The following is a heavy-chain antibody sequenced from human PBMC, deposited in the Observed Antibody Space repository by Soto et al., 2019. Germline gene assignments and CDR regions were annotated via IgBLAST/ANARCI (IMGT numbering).Heavy chain of an antibody. CDR1: GDSFTNYW. D-gene: IGHD3-9*01. CDR2: IYPGDSDT. V-gene: IGHV5-51*01. Sequence: PGESLKISCKGSGDSFTNYWIGWVRQMPGKGLEWVGIIYPGDSDTRYSPSFQGQVTISADNSITTAYLQWRSLKASDTAMYYCARRLTPQYYDILTGSSNWFDPWGQGTLVTVSS. J-gene: IGHJ5*02. CDR3: ARRLTPQYYDILTGSSNWFDP.